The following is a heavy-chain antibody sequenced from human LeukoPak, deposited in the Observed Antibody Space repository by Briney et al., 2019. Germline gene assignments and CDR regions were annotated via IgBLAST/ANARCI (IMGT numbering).Heavy chain of an antibody. J-gene: IGHJ4*02. CDR2: ITSSSSYI. Sequence: PGGSLRLSCAASGFTFSSYTMNWVRQAPGKGLEWVSSITSSSSYIYYADSVKGRFTISRDNAKNSLYLQMNSLRAEDTAVYYCARVPTYYYGSGNPYYFDYWGQGTLVTVSS. CDR3: ARVPTYYYGSGNPYYFDY. CDR1: GFTFSSYT. D-gene: IGHD3-10*01. V-gene: IGHV3-21*04.